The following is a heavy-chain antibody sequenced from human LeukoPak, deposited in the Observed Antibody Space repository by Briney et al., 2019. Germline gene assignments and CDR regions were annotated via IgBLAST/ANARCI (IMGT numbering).Heavy chain of an antibody. V-gene: IGHV4-34*01. D-gene: IGHD2-2*01. CDR3: ASASDCSSTSCYSDY. CDR2: INHSGST. J-gene: IGHJ4*02. CDR1: GGSFSGYY. Sequence: PSETLSLTCAVYGGSFSGYYWSWIRQPPGKGLEWIGEINHSGSTNYNPSLKSRVTISVDTSKSQFSLKLSSVTAADTAVYYCASASDCSSTSCYSDYWGQGTLVTVSS.